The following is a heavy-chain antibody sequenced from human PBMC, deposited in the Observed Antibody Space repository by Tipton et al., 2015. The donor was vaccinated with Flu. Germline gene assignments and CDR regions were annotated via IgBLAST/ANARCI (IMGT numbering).Heavy chain of an antibody. CDR1: GDSISNYY. J-gene: IGHJ4*02. D-gene: IGHD1-26*01. CDR3: ATVSSYYFFFDS. CDR2: IYTSGST. Sequence: TLSLTCTVSGDSISNYYWGWIRQPAGKGLQWIGRIYTSGSTDYNPSLKGRVTMSVDTSKRQFSLKLTSVTAADTAVYYCATVSSYYFFFDSWGQGTLVTVSS. V-gene: IGHV4-4*07.